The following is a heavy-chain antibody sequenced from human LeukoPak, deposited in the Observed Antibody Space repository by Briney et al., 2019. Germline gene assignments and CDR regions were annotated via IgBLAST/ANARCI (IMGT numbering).Heavy chain of an antibody. CDR3: ARVKAGGGDVDAFDI. J-gene: IGHJ3*02. CDR2: ISSSSSYI. Sequence: NTGGSLRLSCAASGFTFSSYSMNWVRQAPGKGLEWVSSISSSSSYIYYADSVKGRFTISRDNAKNSLYLQMNSLRAEDTAVYYCARVKAGGGDVDAFDIWGQGTMVTVSS. D-gene: IGHD2-21*02. V-gene: IGHV3-21*01. CDR1: GFTFSSYS.